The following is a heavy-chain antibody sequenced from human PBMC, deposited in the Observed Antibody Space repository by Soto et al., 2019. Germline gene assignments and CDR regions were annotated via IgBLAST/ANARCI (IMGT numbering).Heavy chain of an antibody. CDR3: ARDSRVAAQIYFDY. J-gene: IGHJ4*02. CDR1: GFTFSSYA. D-gene: IGHD6-19*01. Sequence: PGGSLRLSCAASGFTFSSYAMHWVRQAPGKGLEWVAVISYDGSNKYYADSVKGRFTISRDNSKNTLYLQMNSLRAEDTAVYYCARDSRVAAQIYFDYWGQGTLVTVSS. V-gene: IGHV3-30-3*01. CDR2: ISYDGSNK.